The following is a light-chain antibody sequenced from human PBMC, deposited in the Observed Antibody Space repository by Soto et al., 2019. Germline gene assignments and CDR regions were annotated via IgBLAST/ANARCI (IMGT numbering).Light chain of an antibody. CDR3: QQYNNWPPWT. CDR2: GAS. Sequence: PGERAILSCRASQSVSSTYLAWYQQKPGQAPRLLIYGASSRATGIPDRFSGSGSGTDFTLTISRLEPEDFAVYYCQQYNNWPPWTFGQGTKVEIK. CDR1: QSVSSTY. J-gene: IGKJ1*01. V-gene: IGKV3-20*01.